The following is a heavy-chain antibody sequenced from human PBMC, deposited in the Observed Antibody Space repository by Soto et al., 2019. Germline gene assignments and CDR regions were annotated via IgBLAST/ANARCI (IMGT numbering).Heavy chain of an antibody. CDR2: TYYRSKWYN. Sequence: KQSQTLSLTCAISGDSVSSNSAAWNWIRQSPSRGLEWLGRTYYRSKWYNDYAVSVKSRITINPDTSKNQFSLQLNSVTPEDTAVYYCAREELGYCSGGSCSDAFDIWGQGTMVTVSS. CDR3: AREELGYCSGGSCSDAFDI. CDR1: GDSVSSNSAA. V-gene: IGHV6-1*01. J-gene: IGHJ3*02. D-gene: IGHD2-15*01.